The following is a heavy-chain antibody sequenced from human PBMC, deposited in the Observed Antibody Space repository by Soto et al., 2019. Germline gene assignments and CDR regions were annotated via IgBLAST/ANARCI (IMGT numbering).Heavy chain of an antibody. CDR1: GFSFSAYG. J-gene: IGHJ3*01. CDR2: LWYDGSGE. CDR3: ARIRATFTYALDL. Sequence: QVELVESGGGVVQPGRSLRLTCAASGFSFSAYGMHWVRQAPGRGLEWVAGLWYDGSGEDYADAVRGRFSISRDNSKNTGHMPLNSLRDEDTAVYYCARIRATFTYALDLWGQGTILIVSA. V-gene: IGHV3-33*03. D-gene: IGHD3-10*01.